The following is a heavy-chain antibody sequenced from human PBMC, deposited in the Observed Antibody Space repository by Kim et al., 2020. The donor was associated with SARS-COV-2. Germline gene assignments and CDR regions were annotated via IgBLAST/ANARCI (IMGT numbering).Heavy chain of an antibody. J-gene: IGHJ4*02. D-gene: IGHD6-19*01. CDR1: GFTFDDYV. Sequence: GGSLRLSCAASGFTFDDYVMHWVRQAPGKGLEWVSGISWNSGSIGYADSVKGRFTISRDNAKNSLYLQMNSLRAEDTALYYCAKDQAEDLAVAGPDYWGQGTLVTVSS. CDR2: ISWNSGSI. CDR3: AKDQAEDLAVAGPDY. V-gene: IGHV3-9*01.